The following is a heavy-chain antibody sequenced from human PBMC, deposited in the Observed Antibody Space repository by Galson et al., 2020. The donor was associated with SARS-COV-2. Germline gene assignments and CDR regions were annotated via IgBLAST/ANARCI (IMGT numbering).Heavy chain of an antibody. CDR2: LYPSGST. Sequence: SETLSLTCTVSGFSISTNNYWRWIRQPPGKGLQWIGSLYPSGSTYYNPSLKSRITMSLDTSKNQFSLRLTSVTAADTALYYCARQGVTMIVVRTVPCWLLDVWGRGTIVTVAS. J-gene: IGHJ2*01. CDR3: ARQGVTMIVVRTVPCWLLDV. CDR1: GFSISTNNY. V-gene: IGHV4-38-2*02. D-gene: IGHD3-22*01.